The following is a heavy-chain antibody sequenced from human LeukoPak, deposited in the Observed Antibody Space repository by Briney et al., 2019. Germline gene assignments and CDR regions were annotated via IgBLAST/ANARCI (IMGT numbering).Heavy chain of an antibody. Sequence: GGSLRLSCAASGFTFSRYGLHWVRQAPGKGPEWVAFIRDDGSTRYYAESVKGRFTVSRDNAKNSLYLQMNSLRAEDMALYYCAKASDYDFWSGYLFDYWGQGTLVTVSS. V-gene: IGHV3-30*02. CDR3: AKASDYDFWSGYLFDY. J-gene: IGHJ4*02. D-gene: IGHD3-3*01. CDR1: GFTFSRYG. CDR2: IRDDGSTR.